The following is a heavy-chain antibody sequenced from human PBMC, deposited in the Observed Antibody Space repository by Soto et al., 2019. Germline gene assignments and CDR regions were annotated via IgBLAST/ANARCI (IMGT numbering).Heavy chain of an antibody. CDR3: ARVYSGSYSDS. CDR2: IFHSGST. J-gene: IGHJ4*02. Sequence: PSETLSLTCAVSGAYIRSNNRWSWVRQPPGKGLEWIGEIFHSGSTNYNPSLKTRLTISVDKSKNQFSLKLSSVTAADTAVYYCARVYSGSYSDSWGRGTLVTVSS. CDR1: GAYIRSNNR. D-gene: IGHD1-26*01. V-gene: IGHV4-4*02.